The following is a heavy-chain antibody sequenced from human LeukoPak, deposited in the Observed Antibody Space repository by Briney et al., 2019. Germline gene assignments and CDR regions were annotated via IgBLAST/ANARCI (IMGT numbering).Heavy chain of an antibody. CDR3: ARAGALRDYDSSGHDAFDI. V-gene: IGHV4-30-2*01. CDR2: IYHSGST. Sequence: KPSETLSLTCAVSGGSISSGGYSWSWIRQPPGKGLEWIGYIYHSGSTYYNPSLMSRVTISVDRSKNQFSLKLSSVTAADTAVYYCARAGALRDYDSSGHDAFDIWGQGTVVTVSS. CDR1: GGSISSGGYS. D-gene: IGHD3-22*01. J-gene: IGHJ3*02.